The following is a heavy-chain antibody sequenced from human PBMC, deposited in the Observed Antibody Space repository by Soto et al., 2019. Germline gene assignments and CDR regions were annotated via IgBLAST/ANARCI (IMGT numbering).Heavy chain of an antibody. CDR3: ASMASDLGDYTGSY. D-gene: IGHD3-16*01. V-gene: IGHV1-69*02. J-gene: IGHJ4*02. CDR2: IIPILGIA. Sequence: QVQLVQSGAEVKKPGSSVKVSCKASGGTFSSYTISWVRQAPGQGLEWMGRIIPILGIANYAQKFQGRVTITADKSTSTAYMELSSLRSEDTAVYYCASMASDLGDYTGSYWGQGTLVTVSS. CDR1: GGTFSSYT.